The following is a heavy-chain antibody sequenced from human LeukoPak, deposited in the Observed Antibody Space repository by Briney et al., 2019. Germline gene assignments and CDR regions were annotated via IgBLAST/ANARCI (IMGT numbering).Heavy chain of an antibody. CDR1: GFTFSSYA. CDR2: ISAYNGNT. Sequence: PGGSLRLSCAASGFTFSSYAMSWVRQAPGQGLEWMGWISAYNGNTNYAQKLQGRVTMTTDTSTSTAYMELRSLRSDDTAVYYCARDPDYWGQGTLVTVSS. J-gene: IGHJ4*02. CDR3: ARDPDY. V-gene: IGHV1-18*01.